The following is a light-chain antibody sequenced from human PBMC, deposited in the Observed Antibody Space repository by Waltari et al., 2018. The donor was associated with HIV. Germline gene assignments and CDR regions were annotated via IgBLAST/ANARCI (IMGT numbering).Light chain of an antibody. CDR3: SSYTSSSTYV. CDR2: DVS. CDR1: SSDVGGYIY. J-gene: IGLJ1*01. V-gene: IGLV2-14*03. Sequence: QSALTQPASVSGSPGQSITISCTGTSSDVGGYIYVSWYQKHPGKAPKLTIYDVSNRPSWVSNRFSGSKSGNTASLTISGLQAEDEADYYCSSYTSSSTYVFGTGTKVTVL.